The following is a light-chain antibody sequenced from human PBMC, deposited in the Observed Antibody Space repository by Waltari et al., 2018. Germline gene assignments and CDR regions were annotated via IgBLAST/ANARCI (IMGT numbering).Light chain of an antibody. J-gene: IGKJ2*01. CDR3: QQYDNLLYT. CDR2: DAS. CDR1: QDISNY. Sequence: DIHMTQPPPSLSASVRDRVTLTCPASQDISNYLNWYQQKPGKAPKLLIYDASNLETGVPSRFSGSGSGTDFTFTISSLQPEDIATYYCQQYDNLLYTFGQGTKLEIK. V-gene: IGKV1-33*01.